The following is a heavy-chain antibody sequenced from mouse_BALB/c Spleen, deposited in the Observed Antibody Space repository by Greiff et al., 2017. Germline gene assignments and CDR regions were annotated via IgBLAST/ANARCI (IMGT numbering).Heavy chain of an antibody. V-gene: IGHV1S127*01. CDR3: TRSRDYYGSSSYFDV. Sequence: QVHVKQPGAELVKPGASVKMSCKASGYTFTSYWMHWVKQRPGQGLEWIGVIDPSDSYTSYNQKFKGKATLTVDTSSSTAYMQLSSLTSEDSAVYYCTRSRDYYGSSSYFDVWGAGTTVTVSS. D-gene: IGHD1-1*01. J-gene: IGHJ1*01. CDR2: IDPSDSYT. CDR1: GYTFTSYW.